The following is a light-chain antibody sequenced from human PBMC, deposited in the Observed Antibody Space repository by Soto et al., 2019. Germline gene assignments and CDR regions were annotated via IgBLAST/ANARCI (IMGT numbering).Light chain of an antibody. CDR3: SSYTTSSTVV. CDR2: EVS. Sequence: SALTQPASVSGSPGQSITISCTGTSSDVGGYNYVSWYQQHPGKAPKLMIYEVSNRPSGVSNRFSGSKSGNTASLTISGLQADDEADYHCSSYTTSSTVVFGGGTKLTVL. J-gene: IGLJ2*01. CDR1: SSDVGGYNY. V-gene: IGLV2-14*01.